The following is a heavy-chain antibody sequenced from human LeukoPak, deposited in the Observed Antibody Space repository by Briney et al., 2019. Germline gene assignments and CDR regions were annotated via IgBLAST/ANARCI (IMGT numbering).Heavy chain of an antibody. D-gene: IGHD6-6*01. CDR3: SRSMAARVFFCDY. Sequence: GGSLRLSCAASGFTFSDYYMSWLRQAPGKGLEWVSYISSSGSTIYYADSVKGRFTISSDNAKNSLYLQMNTLRATDTAVYYCSRSMAARVFFCDYWRRRTLVSVS. CDR1: GFTFSDYY. CDR2: ISSSGSTI. V-gene: IGHV3-11*04. J-gene: IGHJ4*02.